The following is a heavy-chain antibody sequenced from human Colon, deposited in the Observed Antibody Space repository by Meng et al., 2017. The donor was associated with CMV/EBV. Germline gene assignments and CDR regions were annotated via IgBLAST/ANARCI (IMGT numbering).Heavy chain of an antibody. CDR3: ARDLRRGSGYYTFDY. CDR2: ISSSSNYI. V-gene: IGHV3-21*01. D-gene: IGHD3-3*01. CDR1: GFTFSSFI. Sequence: GESLKISCAASGFTFSSFIMNWVRQAPGKGLEWVSSISSSSNYIYYADSVRGRFTISRDNAKNSLYLQMNSLRAEDTAVYYCARDLRRGSGYYTFDYWGQGALVTVSS. J-gene: IGHJ4*02.